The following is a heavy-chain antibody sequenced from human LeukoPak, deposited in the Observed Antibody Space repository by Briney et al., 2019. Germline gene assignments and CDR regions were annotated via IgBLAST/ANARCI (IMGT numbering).Heavy chain of an antibody. CDR3: AKDRGTFGELYPSDY. J-gene: IGHJ4*02. Sequence: PGGSLRLSCAASGFTFSSYEMNWVRQAPGKGLEWVSYISSSGSTIYYADSVKGRFTISRDNSKNTVYLQMNSLRAEDTATYYCAKDRGTFGELYPSDYWGQGTLVTVSS. CDR2: ISSSGSTI. V-gene: IGHV3-48*03. CDR1: GFTFSSYE. D-gene: IGHD3-10*01.